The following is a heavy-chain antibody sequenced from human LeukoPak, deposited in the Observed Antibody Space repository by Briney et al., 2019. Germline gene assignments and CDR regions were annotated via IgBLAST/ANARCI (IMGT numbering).Heavy chain of an antibody. CDR1: GFTFSSYS. J-gene: IGHJ4*02. D-gene: IGHD1-1*01. Sequence: GGSLRLSCVASGFTFSSYSMNWVRQAPGKGLEWVSSISSSSSYKYYTDSVKGRFTISRDNAKNSLYLLMNSLRAEDTAVYYCARSAAGTYYWGQGTLVTVSS. CDR2: ISSSSSYK. CDR3: ARSAAGTYY. V-gene: IGHV3-21*01.